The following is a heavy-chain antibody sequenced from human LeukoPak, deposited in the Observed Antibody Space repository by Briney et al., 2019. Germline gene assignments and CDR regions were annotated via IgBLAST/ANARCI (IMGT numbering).Heavy chain of an antibody. J-gene: IGHJ4*02. CDR3: TKYGDDDTPGLN. CDR2: IKEDGSDK. V-gene: IGHV3-7*02. D-gene: IGHD4-17*01. CDR1: GFSFSSYL. Sequence: GGSQRLSCAASGFSFSSYLMTWVRQAPGKGLEWVANIKEDGSDKYYVDSVKGRFTISRDNAKNSLYLQMNSLRAEDTAVYYCTKYGDDDTPGLNWGQGTLVTVSS.